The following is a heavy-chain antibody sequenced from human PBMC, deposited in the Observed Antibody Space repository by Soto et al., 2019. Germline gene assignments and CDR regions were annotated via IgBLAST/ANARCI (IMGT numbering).Heavy chain of an antibody. J-gene: IGHJ6*02. CDR1: GFTFSNAW. D-gene: IGHD3-16*01. Sequence: GGSLRLSCAASGFTFSNAWMNWVRQAPGKGLEWVGRIKSKTDGGTTDYAAPAKGRFTISRDYSKNTLYLQMNSLKTRDTAVYYCTTDSDHRVWYYYYYGMDVWGQGTTVTVSS. V-gene: IGHV3-15*07. CDR3: TTDSDHRVWYYYYYGMDV. CDR2: IKSKTDGGTT.